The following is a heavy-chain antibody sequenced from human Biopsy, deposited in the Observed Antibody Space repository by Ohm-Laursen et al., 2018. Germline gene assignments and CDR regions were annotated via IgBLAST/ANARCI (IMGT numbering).Heavy chain of an antibody. CDR1: GFSLSACGMF. D-gene: IGHD6-13*01. J-gene: IGHJ6*02. V-gene: IGHV2-70*11. CDR3: ARTPILNGSAGLVYRHRRHLQGMDV. CDR2: VDWDDYK. Sequence: TQPLTLPCSFSGFSLSACGMFVSWIRQAPGKALEWLARVDWDDYKAYSASLQTKLSISKDTSNDQVVLTVNNVDPADTATYYCARTPILNGSAGLVYRHRRHLQGMDVWGQGIAVTVS.